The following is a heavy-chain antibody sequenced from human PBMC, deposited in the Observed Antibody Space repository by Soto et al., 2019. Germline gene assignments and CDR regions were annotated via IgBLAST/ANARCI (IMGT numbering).Heavy chain of an antibody. J-gene: IGHJ6*02. CDR3: ARAEGYCRGASCYSNYYSGMDV. V-gene: IGHV3-30-3*01. CDR2: VSYDGSDE. Sequence: PGGSLRLSCAASGFTFSTYAMYWVRQAPGKGLEWVAVVSYDGSDESYADSVKGRFTISRDNSKNTLYLQMNSLRAEDTAVYYCARAEGYCRGASCYSNYYSGMDVWGQGTTVTVSS. D-gene: IGHD2-15*01. CDR1: GFTFSTYA.